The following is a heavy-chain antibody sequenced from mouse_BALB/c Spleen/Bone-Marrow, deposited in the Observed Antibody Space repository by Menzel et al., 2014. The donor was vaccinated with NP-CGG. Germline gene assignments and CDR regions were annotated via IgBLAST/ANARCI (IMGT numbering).Heavy chain of an antibody. J-gene: IGHJ3*01. CDR1: GYTFTSSW. Sequence: VQLVESGSVLGRPGASVKLSCKASGYTFTSSWMHWAKQRPGQGLEWIGAIHPNSGNTNYNEKFKGKATITADTSSNTAYLQLSSLTSEDTAVYYCARWGITTGFAYWGQGTLVTVSA. CDR3: ARWGITTGFAY. V-gene: IGHV1S130*01. CDR2: IHPNSGNT. D-gene: IGHD2-4*01.